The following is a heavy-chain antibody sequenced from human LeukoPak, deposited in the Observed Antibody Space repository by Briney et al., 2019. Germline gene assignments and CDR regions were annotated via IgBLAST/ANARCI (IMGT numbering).Heavy chain of an antibody. CDR2: TYYRSKWYN. J-gene: IGHJ3*01. Sequence: SQTLSLTCAISGDSVSSNSTACNWIRQSPSRGLEWLGRTYYRSKWYNDYAVSVKSRITINPDTSKNQFSLQLNSVAAEDTAVYYCVRGGQGDGYSADEAFDFWGQGTVVTVSS. D-gene: IGHD5-24*01. CDR1: GDSVSSNSTA. V-gene: IGHV6-1*01. CDR3: VRGGQGDGYSADEAFDF.